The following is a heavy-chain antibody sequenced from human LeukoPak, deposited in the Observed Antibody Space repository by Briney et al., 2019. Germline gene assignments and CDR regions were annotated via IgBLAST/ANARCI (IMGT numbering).Heavy chain of an antibody. CDR3: AKGRDYFGLFDS. Sequence: GGSLRLSCAASGFTFSSYAVSWVRQAPGKGLDWVSAISGSGGSTYYADSVKGRFTISRDNSKNTLYLQMNSLRADDTAVYYCAKGRDYFGLFDSWGREPWSPSPQ. J-gene: IGHJ4*02. D-gene: IGHD3-10*01. CDR1: GFTFSSYA. V-gene: IGHV3-23*01. CDR2: ISGSGGST.